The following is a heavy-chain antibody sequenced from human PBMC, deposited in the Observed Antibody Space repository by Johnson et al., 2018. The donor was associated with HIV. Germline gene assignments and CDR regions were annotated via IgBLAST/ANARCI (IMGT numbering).Heavy chain of an antibody. V-gene: IGHV3-7*05. CDR2: IKQAGSEK. D-gene: IGHD1-26*01. Sequence: VQLVESGGGLVQPGGSLRLSCAASGFTFSSYWMSWVRQAPGKGLEWVANIKQAGSEKYYVDSVKGRFTISRANAKNSLYLQMNSLRAEETAVYYCARLIVGAPGAFDIWGQGTMVTVSS. CDR1: GFTFSSYW. J-gene: IGHJ3*02. CDR3: ARLIVGAPGAFDI.